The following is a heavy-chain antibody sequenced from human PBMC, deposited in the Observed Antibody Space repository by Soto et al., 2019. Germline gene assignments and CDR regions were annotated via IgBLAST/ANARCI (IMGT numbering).Heavy chain of an antibody. CDR1: GGSFSGYY. CDR2: INHSGST. V-gene: IGHV4-34*01. D-gene: IGHD6-6*01. Sequence: QVQLQQWGAGLLKPSETLSLTCAVYGGSFSGYYWSWIRQPPGKGLEWIGEINHSGSTNYNPSLKSRVTISVDTSKNQFSLKLSSVTAADTAVYYCARETYSSSSGNFGVVAYWGKGTLVTVSS. CDR3: ARETYSSSSGNFGVVAY. J-gene: IGHJ4*02.